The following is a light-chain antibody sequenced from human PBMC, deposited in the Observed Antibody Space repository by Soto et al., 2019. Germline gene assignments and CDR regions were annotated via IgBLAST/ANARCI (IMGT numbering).Light chain of an antibody. CDR2: TAS. CDR3: QQGDSFPWT. CDR1: QGITIW. V-gene: IGKV1-12*01. J-gene: IGKJ1*01. Sequence: DIQMTQSPSSVSAFVGDRVIINCRASQGITIWLAWYQQKPGKAPKLLIETASSLQSGVPSRFSGSGSGTDFNLTITGLQPEDCASYYCQQGDSFPWTFGQGTKVEIK.